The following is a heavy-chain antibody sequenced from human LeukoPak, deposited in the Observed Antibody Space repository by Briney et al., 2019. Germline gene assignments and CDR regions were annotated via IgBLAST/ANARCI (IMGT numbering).Heavy chain of an antibody. CDR1: GGSINNYY. J-gene: IGHJ6*03. V-gene: IGHV4-59*04. CDR2: VFYSGST. Sequence: KPSETLSLTCTVSGGSINNYYWSWIRQPPGKGLEWIGNVFYSGSTMYNPSLKRRVSMSIDTSKSQFSLSLSSVTAADTAMYWCVRQSRIFGVTRPGYMDVWGKGIMVSVSS. D-gene: IGHD3-3*01. CDR3: VRQSRIFGVTRPGYMDV.